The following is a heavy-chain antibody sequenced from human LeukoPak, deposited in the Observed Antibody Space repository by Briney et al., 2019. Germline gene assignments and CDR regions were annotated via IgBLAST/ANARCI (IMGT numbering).Heavy chain of an antibody. CDR2: MNPNRGNT. V-gene: IGHV1-8*03. D-gene: IGHD2-2*01. CDR3: ARARRVVVPAARGASYYFDY. CDR1: GYTFTSYD. Sequence: ASVKVSCKASGYTFTSYDINWVRQATGQGLEWMGWMNPNRGNTGYAQKFQGRVTITRNTSISTAYMELSSLRSEDTAVYYCARARRVVVPAARGASYYFDYWGQGTLVTVSS. J-gene: IGHJ4*02.